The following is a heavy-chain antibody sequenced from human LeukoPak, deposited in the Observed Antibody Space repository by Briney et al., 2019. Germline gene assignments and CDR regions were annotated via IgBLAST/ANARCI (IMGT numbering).Heavy chain of an antibody. CDR2: IWYDGSNK. J-gene: IGHJ3*02. V-gene: IGHV3-33*01. CDR3: ARGHYGDPPRDI. D-gene: IGHD4-17*01. Sequence: GRSLRLSCAASGFTFSSYGMHWVRQAPGKGLEWVAVIWYDGSNKYYADSVKGRFTISRDNSKNTLYLQMNSLRAEDTAVYYCARGHYGDPPRDIWGQGTMVTVSS. CDR1: GFTFSSYG.